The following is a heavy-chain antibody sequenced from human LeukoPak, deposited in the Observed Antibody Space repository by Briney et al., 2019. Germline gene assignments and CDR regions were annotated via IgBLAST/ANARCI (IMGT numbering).Heavy chain of an antibody. CDR2: IFYSGST. Sequence: SETLSLTCMVSGGSISSKTHFWGWIRQPPGKGLDWIENIFYSGSTYYNPSLKSRVTLSIDTSKNQLSLKLRSVTAADTAVYYCARDALWGVTREGVTDYWGQGTLVTVSS. J-gene: IGHJ4*02. D-gene: IGHD4-17*01. V-gene: IGHV4-39*07. CDR3: ARDALWGVTREGVTDY. CDR1: GGSISSKTHF.